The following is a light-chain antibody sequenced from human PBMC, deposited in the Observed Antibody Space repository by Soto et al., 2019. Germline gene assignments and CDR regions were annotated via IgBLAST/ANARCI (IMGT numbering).Light chain of an antibody. CDR2: KAS. Sequence: DIQMTQSPSTLSASVGDRVTITCRASQSISSWLAWYQQKPGKAPNLLIYKASSLQSGVPSRFSGSGSGTEFTLTISNLQPDDFATYYCQQYNSYSWTFGQGTKVDIK. CDR1: QSISSW. V-gene: IGKV1-5*03. CDR3: QQYNSYSWT. J-gene: IGKJ1*01.